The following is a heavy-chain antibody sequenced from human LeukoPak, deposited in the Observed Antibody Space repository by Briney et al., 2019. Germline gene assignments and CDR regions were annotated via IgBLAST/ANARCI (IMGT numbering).Heavy chain of an antibody. CDR1: GFTFDDYA. D-gene: IGHD5-18*01. J-gene: IGHJ6*02. CDR3: AKASRGYSYGDV. Sequence: GGSLRLSCAASGFTFDDYAMHWVRQAPGKGREWVSGISWNSGSIGYADSVKGRFTISRDNAKNSLYLQMNSLRAEDTALYYCAKASRGYSYGDVWGQGTTVTVSS. CDR2: ISWNSGSI. V-gene: IGHV3-9*01.